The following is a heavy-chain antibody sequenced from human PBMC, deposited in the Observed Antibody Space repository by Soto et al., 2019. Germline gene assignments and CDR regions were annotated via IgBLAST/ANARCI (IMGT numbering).Heavy chain of an antibody. D-gene: IGHD3-10*01. CDR1: GGSISSGGYY. CDR2: IYYSGST. Sequence: QVQLQESGPGLVKPSQTLSLTCTVSGGSISSGGYYWSWIRQHPGKGLEWIGYIYYSGSTYYNPSLQTRVTISVATSKNQFSLKLSSVTAADTAVYYCARSMVRGGYFDYWGQGTLVTVSS. J-gene: IGHJ4*02. CDR3: ARSMVRGGYFDY. V-gene: IGHV4-31*03.